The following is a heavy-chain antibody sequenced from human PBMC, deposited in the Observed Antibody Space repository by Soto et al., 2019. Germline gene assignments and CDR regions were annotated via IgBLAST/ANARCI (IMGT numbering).Heavy chain of an antibody. D-gene: IGHD3-9*01. CDR2: VSWNSGSI. CDR1: GVTFGDDA. Sequence: GGSLRLSCAASGVTFGDDAMHWVRHAPGKGLEWVSGVSWNSGSIGYADSVKVRFTISRDNDKNSLYLQMNSMRAEDTDLSYCAKALRPLVDYDYYGMDVWGQGTTVTVSS. CDR3: AKALRPLVDYDYYGMDV. V-gene: IGHV3-9*01. J-gene: IGHJ6*02.